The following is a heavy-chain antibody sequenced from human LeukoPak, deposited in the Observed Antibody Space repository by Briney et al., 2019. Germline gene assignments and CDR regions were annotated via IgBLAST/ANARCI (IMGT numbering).Heavy chain of an antibody. Sequence: GGPLRLFCAASGFTLRSYWMTWVRQAPGKGLECVANIKEDGSEEYYVDSVRGRFSISRDNAKNSLHLQMNSLRAEDTAAYYCARDWLAGNPYHAFDLWGKGTMVTVSS. D-gene: IGHD3-22*01. J-gene: IGHJ3*01. V-gene: IGHV3-7*01. CDR1: GFTLRSYW. CDR2: IKEDGSEE. CDR3: ARDWLAGNPYHAFDL.